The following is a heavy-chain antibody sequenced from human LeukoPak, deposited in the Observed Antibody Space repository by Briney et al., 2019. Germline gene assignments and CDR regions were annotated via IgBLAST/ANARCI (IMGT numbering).Heavy chain of an antibody. V-gene: IGHV4-59*01. CDR1: GDSISYYY. CDR3: ARDHSYDRLGAFDI. Sequence: SETLSLTCIVSGDSISYYYWSWTRQPPGKGLGWIGYIFYSGSTNYNPSLKSRVTISVDTSKNQFSLKLSSVTAADTAVYYCARDHSYDRLGAFDIWGQGTMVTVSS. CDR2: IFYSGST. J-gene: IGHJ3*02. D-gene: IGHD3-22*01.